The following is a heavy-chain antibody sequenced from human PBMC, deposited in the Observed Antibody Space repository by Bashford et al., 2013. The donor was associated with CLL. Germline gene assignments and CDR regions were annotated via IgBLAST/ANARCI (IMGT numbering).Heavy chain of an antibody. D-gene: IGHD5/OR15-5a*01. CDR3: ARHFHTVSDYDSVFDY. CDR2: ISPSSHDT. J-gene: IGHJ4*02. CDR1: GFAFSSYA. V-gene: IGHV3-21*05. Sequence: GGSLRLSCAASGFAFSSYALNWVRQAPGEGLEWISYISPSSHDTNYADSVKGRFTISRDNAKNSLYLQMSSLRAEDTALYYCARHFHTVSDYDSVFDYWGQGTQVTVSS.